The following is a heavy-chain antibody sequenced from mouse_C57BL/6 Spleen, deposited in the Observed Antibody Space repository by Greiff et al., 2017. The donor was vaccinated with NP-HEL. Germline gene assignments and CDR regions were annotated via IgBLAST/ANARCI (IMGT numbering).Heavy chain of an antibody. CDR3: ARLVVKAMDY. V-gene: IGHV1-63*01. J-gene: IGHJ4*01. CDR1: GYTFTNYW. Sequence: QVQLKESGAELVRPGTSVKMSCKASGYTFTNYWIGWAKQRPGHGLEWIGDIYPGGGYTNYNEKFKGKATLTADKSSSTAYMQFSSLTSEDSAIYYCARLVVKAMDYWGQGTSVTVSS. CDR2: IYPGGGYT. D-gene: IGHD1-1*02.